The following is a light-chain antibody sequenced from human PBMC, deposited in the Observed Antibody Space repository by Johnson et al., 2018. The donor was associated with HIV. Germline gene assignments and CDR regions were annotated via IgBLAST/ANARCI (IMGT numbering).Light chain of an antibody. CDR1: SSNVGSSF. V-gene: IGLV1-51*01. CDR3: GTWDNSLRTAF. Sequence: QSVLTQPPSVSAAPGQTVTISCSGSSSNVGSSFVSWYRQVPGTAPKLLIYDNNKRPSGIPDRFSGSKSGTSATLGITGLQTADEADYFCGTWDNSLRTAFFGTGTKFTVL. J-gene: IGLJ1*01. CDR2: DNN.